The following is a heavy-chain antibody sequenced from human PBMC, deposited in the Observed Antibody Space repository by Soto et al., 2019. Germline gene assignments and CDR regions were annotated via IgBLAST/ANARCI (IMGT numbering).Heavy chain of an antibody. CDR2: IMPTVDSA. CDR3: GVAEGGGIKARLVSGMAV. CDR1: GGTRSDYA. D-gene: IGHD3-16*01. V-gene: IGHV1-69*01. J-gene: IGHJ6*02. Sequence: QVQLVQSGAEVKTPGSSGKVSCKPSGGTRSDYAISWVRQAPGQGLAWMGGIMPTVDSANYAQNFQGRHTIFAEESTSAANLGLRSLMSDDTGFYSCGVAEGGGIKARLVSGMAVWGQGT.